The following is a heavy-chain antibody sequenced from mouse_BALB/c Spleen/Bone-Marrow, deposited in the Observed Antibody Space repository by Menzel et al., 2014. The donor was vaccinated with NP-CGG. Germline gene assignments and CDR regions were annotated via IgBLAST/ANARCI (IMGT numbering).Heavy chain of an antibody. CDR1: GFTFSSYG. CDR2: INSNGGST. Sequence: EVQLQQSGGGLVQPGGSLKLSCAASGFTFSSYGMSWVRQTPDKRLELVATINSNGGSTYYPDSVKGRFTISRDNAKNTLYLQMSSLKSEDTAMCYCVRGKNYDYDYWGQGTTLTVSS. J-gene: IGHJ2*01. CDR3: VRGKNYDYDY. D-gene: IGHD2-4*01. V-gene: IGHV5-6-3*01.